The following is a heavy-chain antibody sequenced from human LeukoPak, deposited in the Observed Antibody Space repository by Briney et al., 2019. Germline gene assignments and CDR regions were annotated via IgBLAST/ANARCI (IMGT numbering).Heavy chain of an antibody. CDR2: ISYDGSNK. V-gene: IGHV3-30*04. CDR3: AKDQGITGTFDY. CDR1: GFTFSSNA. Sequence: GGSLRLSCAASGFTFSSNALHWVRQAPGRGLEWVAVISYDGSNKYYADSVKGRFTISRDNSKNTLYLQMNSLRAEDTAVYYCAKDQGITGTFDYWGQGTLVTVSS. J-gene: IGHJ4*02. D-gene: IGHD1-7*01.